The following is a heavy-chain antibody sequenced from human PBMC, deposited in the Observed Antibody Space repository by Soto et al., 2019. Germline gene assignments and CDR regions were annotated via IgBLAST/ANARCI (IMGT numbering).Heavy chain of an antibody. Sequence: SETLSLTCTVSGGSISSYFYIWVRQPPGKGLEWIGSVYYTGTTDYNPSLKSRVTISVDTSKTQFSLNLRSVTAADTAVYYCARDLAAVPRAFDYWGRGTLVTISS. CDR1: GGSISSYF. CDR2: VYYTGTT. J-gene: IGHJ4*02. CDR3: ARDLAAVPRAFDY. D-gene: IGHD6-13*01. V-gene: IGHV4-59*01.